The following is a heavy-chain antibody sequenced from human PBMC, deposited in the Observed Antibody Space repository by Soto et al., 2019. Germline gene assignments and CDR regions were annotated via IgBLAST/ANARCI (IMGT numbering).Heavy chain of an antibody. CDR3: ARDSHYDILTGYSRNAFDM. CDR2: INPNSGGT. J-gene: IGHJ3*02. Sequence: GASGKVSCKTSGYSFAGHYLHWVRQAPGQGLDWMGWINPNSGGTIYAQKFQGRVTMTRDTSISTAYMVLTSLRSDDTAVYYCARDSHYDILTGYSRNAFDMWGRGTVVTVSS. V-gene: IGHV1-2*02. CDR1: GYSFAGHY. D-gene: IGHD3-9*01.